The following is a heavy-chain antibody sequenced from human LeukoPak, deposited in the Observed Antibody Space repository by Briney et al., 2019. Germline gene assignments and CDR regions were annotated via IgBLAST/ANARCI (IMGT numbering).Heavy chain of an antibody. CDR3: ARDVGSAPFDY. Sequence: PGGSLRLSCAASGFTLSSTGMHWVRQAPGKGLEWVAVIWGDEDHKYYGDSVRGRFTISRDNAKNTLYLQMDSLRVEDTAVYYCARDVGSAPFDYWGQGTLVTVSS. D-gene: IGHD6-25*01. V-gene: IGHV3-33*01. CDR1: GFTLSSTG. J-gene: IGHJ4*02. CDR2: IWGDEDHK.